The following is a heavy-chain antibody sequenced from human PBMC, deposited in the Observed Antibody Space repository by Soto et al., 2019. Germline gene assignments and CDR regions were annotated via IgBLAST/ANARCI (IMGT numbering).Heavy chain of an antibody. J-gene: IGHJ4*02. CDR2: MNPNSGKT. CDR3: ASAWGTPRDY. V-gene: IGHV1-8*01. Sequence: QVQLVQSGAEVKKPGASVKVSCKASGYTFISYDINWVQQATGQGVEWMGWMNPNSGKTGYALKFQGRVTMTRNTSISTAYMELSSLRAEDTSVYYCASAWGTPRDYWGQGTLVTVSS. CDR1: GYTFISYD. D-gene: IGHD3-16*01.